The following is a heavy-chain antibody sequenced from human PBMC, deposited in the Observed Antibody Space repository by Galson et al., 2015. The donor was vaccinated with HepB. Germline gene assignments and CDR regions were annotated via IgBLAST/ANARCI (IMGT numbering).Heavy chain of an antibody. Sequence: SLRLSCAASGFTFSVYTMNWVRQTRKGLEWVSAVRGSGTGTWYADSVKGRFTISRDDSKNTVFLQLNSLRAEDTAIYYCAKDSGLGGEDYWGQGILVTVSS. CDR2: VRGSGTGT. CDR3: AKDSGLGGEDY. D-gene: IGHD3-16*01. CDR1: GFTFSVYT. J-gene: IGHJ4*02. V-gene: IGHV3-23*01.